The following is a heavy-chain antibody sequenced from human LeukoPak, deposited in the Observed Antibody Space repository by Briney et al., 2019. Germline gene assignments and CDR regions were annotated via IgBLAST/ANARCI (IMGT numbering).Heavy chain of an antibody. CDR1: GGSISSYY. V-gene: IGHV4-59*01. CDR3: ARASDGSFHFDY. D-gene: IGHD1-26*01. CDR2: IYYSGST. J-gene: IGHJ4*02. Sequence: PSETLSLTCTASGGSISSYYWSWIRQPPGKGLEWIGYIYYSGSTNYNPSLKSRVTISVDTSKNQFSLKLSSVTAADTAVYYCARASDGSFHFDYWGQGTLVTVSS.